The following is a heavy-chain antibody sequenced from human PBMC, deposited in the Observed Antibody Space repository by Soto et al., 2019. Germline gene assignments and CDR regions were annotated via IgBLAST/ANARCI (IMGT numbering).Heavy chain of an antibody. Sequence: QVQLVQSGAEVKKPGASVKVSCKASGYTFTSYGISWVRQAPGQGLEWMGWISAYNGNTNYAQKLQGRVTTTTVTATSTAYMELRSLRSDDKAVYYCARGSGSSWYSTYYYYGMDVWGQGTTVTVAS. CDR2: ISAYNGNT. J-gene: IGHJ6*02. D-gene: IGHD6-13*01. CDR1: GYTFTSYG. CDR3: ARGSGSSWYSTYYYYGMDV. V-gene: IGHV1-18*04.